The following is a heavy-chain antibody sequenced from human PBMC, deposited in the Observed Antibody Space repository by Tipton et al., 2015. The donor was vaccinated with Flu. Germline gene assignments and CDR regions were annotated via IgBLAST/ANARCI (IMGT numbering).Heavy chain of an antibody. CDR2: INGDGSTT. CDR1: GFTFSGYW. CDR3: ARPWMVRGVTNDVFDV. Sequence: GSLRLSCAASGFTFSGYWMHWVRQAPGKGLVWVSRINGDGSTTNYADSVKGRFTISRDNAKNTLYLQMNSLRAEDTAAYYCARPWMVRGVTNDVFDVWGQGTMVNVSS. D-gene: IGHD3-10*01. J-gene: IGHJ3*01. V-gene: IGHV3-74*01.